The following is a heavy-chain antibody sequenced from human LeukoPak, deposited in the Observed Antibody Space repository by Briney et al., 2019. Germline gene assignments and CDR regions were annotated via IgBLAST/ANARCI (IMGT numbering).Heavy chain of an antibody. CDR3: ARDSSPLRPEGLWGSRSTMVRGVRAFPPDY. V-gene: IGHV1-46*01. D-gene: IGHD3-10*01. J-gene: IGHJ4*02. CDR1: GYTFTSYY. CDR2: INPSGGST. Sequence: ASVKVSCKASGYTFTSYYMHWVRQAPGQGLEWMGIINPSGGSTSYAQKFQGRVTMTRDTSTSTVHMELSSLRSEDTAVYYCARDSSPLRPEGLWGSRSTMVRGVRAFPPDYWGQGTLVTVSS.